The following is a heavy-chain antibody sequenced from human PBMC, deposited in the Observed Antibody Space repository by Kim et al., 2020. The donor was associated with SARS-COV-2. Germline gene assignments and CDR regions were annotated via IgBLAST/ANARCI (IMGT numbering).Heavy chain of an antibody. J-gene: IGHJ6*02. CDR3: ARGRNSQNYYGSGSYYYPHYYYSYGMDV. CDR2: ISYDGSNK. Sequence: GGSLRLSCAASGFTFSSYGMHWVRQAPGKGLEWVAVISYDGSNKYYADSVKGRFTISRDNSKNTLYLQMNSLRAEDTAVYYCARGRNSQNYYGSGSYYYPHYYYSYGMDVWGQGTTVTVSS. CDR1: GFTFSSYG. D-gene: IGHD3-10*01. V-gene: IGHV3-33*05.